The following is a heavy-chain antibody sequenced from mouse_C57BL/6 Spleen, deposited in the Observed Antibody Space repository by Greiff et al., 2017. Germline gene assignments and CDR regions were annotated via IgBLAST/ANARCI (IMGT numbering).Heavy chain of an antibody. J-gene: IGHJ2*01. Sequence: QVQLQQPGAELVKPGASVKMSCKASGYTFTSYWITWVKQRPGQGLAWIGDIYPGSGSTNYNEKFKSKATLTVDTSSSTAYMQLSSLTSEDSAVYYCARGVTTVVEGGYWGQGTTLTVSS. V-gene: IGHV1-55*01. CDR3: ARGVTTVVEGGY. CDR1: GYTFTSYW. D-gene: IGHD1-1*01. CDR2: IYPGSGST.